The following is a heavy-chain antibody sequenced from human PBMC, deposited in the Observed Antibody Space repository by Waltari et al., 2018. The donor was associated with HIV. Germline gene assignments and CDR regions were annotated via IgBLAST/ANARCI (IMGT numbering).Heavy chain of an antibody. D-gene: IGHD3-22*01. Sequence: QVQLVQSGAEVKKPGASVKVPCKPSGYTFTGSYLHWVRQAPGQGVEGMGCINPNSGAIDYAQNFQGRVIKTRDTSISTAYMELSRLRSDDTAVYYCARGMYYYDSSGYYYSSDFDYWGQGTLVTVSS. J-gene: IGHJ4*02. CDR3: ARGMYYYDSSGYYYSSDFDY. V-gene: IGHV1-2*02. CDR2: INPNSGAI. CDR1: GYTFTGSY.